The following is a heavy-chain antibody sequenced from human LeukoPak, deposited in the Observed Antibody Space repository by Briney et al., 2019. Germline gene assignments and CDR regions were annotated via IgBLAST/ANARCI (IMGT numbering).Heavy chain of an antibody. V-gene: IGHV4-39*01. CDR1: GGSISSSSYY. Sequence: SETLSLTCTVSGGSISSSSYYWGWIRQPPGKGLEWIGSIYYSGSTYYNPSLKSRVPISVDTSKNQFSLKLSSVTAADTAVYYCARQRGDGYNSYDAFDIWGQGTMVTVSS. CDR3: ARQRGDGYNSYDAFDI. J-gene: IGHJ3*02. CDR2: IYYSGST. D-gene: IGHD5-24*01.